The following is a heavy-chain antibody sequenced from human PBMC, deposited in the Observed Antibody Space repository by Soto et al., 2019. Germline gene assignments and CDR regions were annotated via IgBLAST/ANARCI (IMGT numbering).Heavy chain of an antibody. CDR3: ARTRMEWALYFDN. D-gene: IGHD3-3*01. J-gene: IGHJ4*02. CDR1: GFIFSSYA. CDR2: IRGSGGTI. V-gene: IGHV3-23*01. Sequence: GGSLRLSCVASGFIFSSYAMSWVRQTPGKGLEWVSAIRGSGGTIYYADTVKGRFTISRENSKNTLFLQMNSLRAEDTAMYYCARTRMEWALYFDNWGRGTLVTVSS.